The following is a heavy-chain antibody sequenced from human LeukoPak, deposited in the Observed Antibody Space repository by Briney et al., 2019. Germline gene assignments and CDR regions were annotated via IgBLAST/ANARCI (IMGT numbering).Heavy chain of an antibody. D-gene: IGHD1-14*01. Sequence: SETLSLTCAVYGGSFSGYYWSWIRQPPGKGLEWIGEINHSGSTNYNPSLKSRVTISVDTSKNQFSLKLTSVTAADTAVYYCARRVGTRDWYFDLWGRGTLVTVSS. CDR3: ARRVGTRDWYFDL. CDR2: INHSGST. V-gene: IGHV4-34*01. J-gene: IGHJ2*01. CDR1: GGSFSGYY.